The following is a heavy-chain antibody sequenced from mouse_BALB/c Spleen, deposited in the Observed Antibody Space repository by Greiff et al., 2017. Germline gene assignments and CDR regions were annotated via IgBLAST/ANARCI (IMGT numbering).Heavy chain of an antibody. Sequence: QVQLKESGAELVRPGTSVKVSCKASGYAFTNYLIEWVKQRPGQGLEWIGVINPGSGGTNYNEKFKGKATLTADKSSSTAYMQLSSLTSDDSAVYFCARGRITTAPSYFDVWGAGTTVTVSS. J-gene: IGHJ1*01. CDR1: GYAFTNYL. D-gene: IGHD1-2*01. V-gene: IGHV1-54*01. CDR2: INPGSGGT. CDR3: ARGRITTAPSYFDV.